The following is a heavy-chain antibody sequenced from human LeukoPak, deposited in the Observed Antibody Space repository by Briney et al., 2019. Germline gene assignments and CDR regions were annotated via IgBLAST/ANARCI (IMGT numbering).Heavy chain of an antibody. CDR1: GGSISSGGYY. CDR3: AREAARPPMHFDY. D-gene: IGHD6-6*01. J-gene: IGHJ4*02. Sequence: SETLSLTCTVSGGSISSGGYYWSWIRQHPGKGLEWIGYIYYSVSTYYNPSLKSRVTISVDTSKNQFSLKLSSVTAADTAVYYCAREAARPPMHFDYWGQGTLVTVSS. V-gene: IGHV4-31*03. CDR2: IYYSVST.